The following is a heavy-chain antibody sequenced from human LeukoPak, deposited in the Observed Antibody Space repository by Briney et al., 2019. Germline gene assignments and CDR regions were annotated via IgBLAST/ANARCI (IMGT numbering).Heavy chain of an antibody. D-gene: IGHD3-10*02. CDR2: IRYNGNNQ. J-gene: IGHJ6*04. Sequence: GGSLRLSCAASGFTFNNYGMHWVRQAPGKGLEWVAFIRYNGNNQYYADSVKGRFTISRDNAKNSLYLQMNSLRAEDTAVYYCAELGITMIGGVWGKGTTVTISS. CDR3: AELGITMIGGV. CDR1: GFTFNNYG. V-gene: IGHV3-30*02.